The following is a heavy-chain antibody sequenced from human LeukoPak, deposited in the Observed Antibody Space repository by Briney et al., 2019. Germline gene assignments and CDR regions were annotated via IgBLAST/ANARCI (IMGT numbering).Heavy chain of an antibody. V-gene: IGHV3-73*01. D-gene: IGHD6-19*01. CDR3: TRRSAVAVDH. CDR1: GFTFSGSA. J-gene: IGHJ4*02. Sequence: GGSLRLSCAASGFTFSGSAMHWVRQASGKGLEWVGRIRSKANNYATAYGASVKGRFTISRGDSKNTAYLQMDSLKSEDTAVYYCTRRSAVAVDHWGQGTLVTVSS. CDR2: IRSKANNYAT.